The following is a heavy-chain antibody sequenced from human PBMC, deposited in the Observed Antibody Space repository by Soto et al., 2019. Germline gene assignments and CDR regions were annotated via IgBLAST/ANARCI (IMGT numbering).Heavy chain of an antibody. CDR1: GYTLTELS. CDR2: FDPEDGET. V-gene: IGHV1-24*01. J-gene: IGHJ4*02. CDR3: ATDRPYYDYVWGGYRDYYFYY. D-gene: IGHD3-16*02. Sequence: ASVKVCCKVSGYTLTELSMHWVRQAPGKGLEWMGGFDPEDGETIYAQKFQGRVTMTEDTSTDTAYMELSSLRSEDTAVYYCATDRPYYDYVWGGYRDYYFYYWGQGTLVT.